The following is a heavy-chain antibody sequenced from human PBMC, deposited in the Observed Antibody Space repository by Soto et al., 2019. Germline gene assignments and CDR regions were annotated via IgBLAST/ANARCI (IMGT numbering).Heavy chain of an antibody. CDR2: VSSDGKTK. J-gene: IGHJ4*01. CDR3: AKEIEVAGDLDY. CDR1: GFTFSSYG. Sequence: GGSLRLSCVASGFTFSSYGIHWVRQAPGKGLEWVGVVSSDGKTKYYADSVKGRFTISRDNSKNTMYLQMASLRPEDTAVYYCAKEIEVAGDLDYWGHGTLVTVSS. V-gene: IGHV3-30*18. D-gene: IGHD6-19*01.